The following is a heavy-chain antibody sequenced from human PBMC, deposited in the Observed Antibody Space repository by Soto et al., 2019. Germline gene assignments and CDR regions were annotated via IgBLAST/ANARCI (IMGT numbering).Heavy chain of an antibody. D-gene: IGHD1-26*01. Sequence: SETLSLTCTVSGGSISSGDYYWSWIRQPPGKGLEWIGYIYYSGSTYYNPSLKSRVTISVDTSKNQFSLKLSSVTAADTAVYSCDRDLGATEYYYGMDVWGQGTTVTVSS. CDR3: DRDLGATEYYYGMDV. CDR2: IYYSGST. CDR1: GGSISSGDYY. J-gene: IGHJ6*02. V-gene: IGHV4-30-4*01.